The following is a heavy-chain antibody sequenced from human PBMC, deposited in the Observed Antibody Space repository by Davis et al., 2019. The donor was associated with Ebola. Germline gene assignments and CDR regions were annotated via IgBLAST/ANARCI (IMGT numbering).Heavy chain of an antibody. Sequence: GESLKISCAVSGVTFRNYVMSWVRQAPGKGLEWVSSISSSGGNSFYMDSVKGRFYIDRDNSKNTVHLQMHRLRAEDTAVYYCAKVEQYCSDISCYSFDAFGSWGQGTMVTVSS. CDR2: ISSSGGNS. J-gene: IGHJ3*02. D-gene: IGHD2-2*01. CDR1: GVTFRNYV. CDR3: AKVEQYCSDISCYSFDAFGS. V-gene: IGHV3-23*01.